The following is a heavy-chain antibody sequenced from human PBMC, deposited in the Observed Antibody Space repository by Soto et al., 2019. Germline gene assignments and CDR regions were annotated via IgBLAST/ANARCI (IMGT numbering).Heavy chain of an antibody. CDR3: VRSGDYRSGSYWYFFDY. V-gene: IGHV3-20*04. D-gene: IGHD3-10*01. CDR2: MYWKDGNT. CDR1: GFTIDSYG. J-gene: IGHJ4*02. Sequence: GGSLRLSCAASGFTIDSYGMSWVGQVPGKGLEWVSGMYWKDGNTHYADSVKGRFTISRDNAKNSLFLQLNSLRAEDTALYFCVRSGDYRSGSYWYFFDYWGQGALVTVSS.